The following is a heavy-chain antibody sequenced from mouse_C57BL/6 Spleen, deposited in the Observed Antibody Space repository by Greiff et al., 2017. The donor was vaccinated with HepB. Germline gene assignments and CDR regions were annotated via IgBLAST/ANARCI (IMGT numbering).Heavy chain of an antibody. CDR2: IYWDDDK. CDR1: GFSLSTSGMG. J-gene: IGHJ1*03. CDR3: ARSITTGVDPYFDV. D-gene: IGHD1-1*01. Sequence: QVTLKESGPGILQSSQTLSLSCSFSGFSLSTSGMGVSWIRQPSGKGLEWLAHIYWDDDKRYNPSLKSRLTISKDTSRNQVFLKITSVDTADTATYYCARSITTGVDPYFDVWGTGTTVTVSS. V-gene: IGHV8-12*01.